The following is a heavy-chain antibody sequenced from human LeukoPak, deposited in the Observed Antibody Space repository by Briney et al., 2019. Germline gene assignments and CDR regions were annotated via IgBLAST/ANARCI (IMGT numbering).Heavy chain of an antibody. V-gene: IGHV1-69*05. CDR2: IIPIFGTA. D-gene: IGHD6-19*01. CDR1: GGTFSSYA. Sequence: GSSVKVSSKASGGTFSSYAISWVRQAPGQGLEWMGGIIPIFGTANYAQKLQGRVTMTTDTSTSTAYMELRSLRSDDTAVYYCARARAVAGTTFYSKSFDYWGQGTLVTVSS. J-gene: IGHJ4*02. CDR3: ARARAVAGTTFYSKSFDY.